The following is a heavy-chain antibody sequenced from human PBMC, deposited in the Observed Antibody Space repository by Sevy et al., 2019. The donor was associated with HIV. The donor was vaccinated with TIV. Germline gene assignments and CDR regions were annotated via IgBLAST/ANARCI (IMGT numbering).Heavy chain of an antibody. CDR2: IHLTLST. Sequence: SETLSLTCTVSGDSVSTSNKFWGWIRQPPGKGLEWIGSIHLTLSTYYNPSLKSRVIISEDTSKNQFSLRLSSVSAADTAVYYGARTLYGVGSAQGDSTSYPYAGDHYFDRWGRGTLVTVSS. J-gene: IGHJ4*02. CDR1: GDSVSTSNKF. CDR3: ARTLYGVGSAQGDSTSYPYAGDHYFDR. V-gene: IGHV4-39*01. D-gene: IGHD3-16*01.